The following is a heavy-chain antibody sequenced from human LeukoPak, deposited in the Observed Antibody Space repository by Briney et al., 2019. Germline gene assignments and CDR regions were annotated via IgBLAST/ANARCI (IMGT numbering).Heavy chain of an antibody. CDR1: GGSISNYY. V-gene: IGHV4-59*01. D-gene: IGHD2-21*02. Sequence: SETLSLTCTVSGGSISNYYWNWIRQPPGKGLEWIGYIYYSGSTNYNPSLKSRVTISVDTSKNQFSLKLSSVTAADTAVYYCARGGDYGYYYMDVWGKGTTVTISS. CDR3: ARGGDYGYYYMDV. CDR2: IYYSGST. J-gene: IGHJ6*03.